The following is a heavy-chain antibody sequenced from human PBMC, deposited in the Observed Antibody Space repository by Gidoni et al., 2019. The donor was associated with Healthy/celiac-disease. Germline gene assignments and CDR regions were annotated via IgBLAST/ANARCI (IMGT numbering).Heavy chain of an antibody. CDR2: IDYSGST. CDR3: ARLRTRNWNGGVVDY. D-gene: IGHD1-1*01. Sequence: QLQLQESGPGLVKPSETLSLTCTVPGGSISSSSYYWGWIRQPPGKGLEWIGSIDYSGSTYYNPSLKSRVTISVDTSKNQFSLKLSSVTAADTAVYYCARLRTRNWNGGVVDYWGQGTLVTVSS. CDR1: GGSISSSSYY. V-gene: IGHV4-39*01. J-gene: IGHJ4*02.